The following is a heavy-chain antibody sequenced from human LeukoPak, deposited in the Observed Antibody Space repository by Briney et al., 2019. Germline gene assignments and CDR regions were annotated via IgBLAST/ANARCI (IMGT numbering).Heavy chain of an antibody. D-gene: IGHD3-9*01. CDR1: GYTFTGYY. V-gene: IGHV1-2*06. CDR2: INPNSGGT. Sequence: GASVKVSCKASGYTFTGYYMHWVRQAPGQGLEWMGRINPNSGGTNYAQKFQGRVTMTRDTSISTAYMELSRLRSDDTAVYYCARAHYDILTGCYPNYFDYWGQGTLVTVSS. J-gene: IGHJ4*02. CDR3: ARAHYDILTGCYPNYFDY.